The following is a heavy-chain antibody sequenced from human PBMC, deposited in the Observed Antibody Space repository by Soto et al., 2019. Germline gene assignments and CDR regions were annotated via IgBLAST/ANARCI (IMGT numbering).Heavy chain of an antibody. D-gene: IGHD3-22*01. Sequence: QVQLVQSGAEVKKPGSSVKVSCKISGGTFSRYSISWVRQAPGQGLEWMGGIVPIFGTRNYAQKFQDRVTITTDESATTAHMELSNLRSEDTPVYYCARPYEGGYSSNHHYYSALDVWGQGTAVTVSS. CDR3: ARPYEGGYSSNHHYYSALDV. V-gene: IGHV1-69*01. J-gene: IGHJ6*02. CDR2: IVPIFGTR. CDR1: GGTFSRYS.